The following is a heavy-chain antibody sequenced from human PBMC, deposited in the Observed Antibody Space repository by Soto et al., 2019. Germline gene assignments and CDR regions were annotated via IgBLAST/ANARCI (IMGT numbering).Heavy chain of an antibody. V-gene: IGHV5-51*01. CDR2: ISPGDSDT. CDR1: GYNFTNSW. D-gene: IGHD3-10*01. CDR3: ARYYVSGTYYHGVDV. J-gene: IGHJ6*02. Sequence: GASLKISCKGPGYNFTNSWIGWVRQMPGKGLEWMGIISPGDSDTIYSPSFQGQVTISADKSISTAYLQWSNLKASDTAMFYCARYYVSGTYYHGVDVWGQGTTVTV.